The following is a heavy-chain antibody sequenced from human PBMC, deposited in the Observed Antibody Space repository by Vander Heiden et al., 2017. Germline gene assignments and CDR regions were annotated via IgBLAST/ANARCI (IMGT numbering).Heavy chain of an antibody. D-gene: IGHD4-17*01. V-gene: IGHV4-31*03. Sequence: QVQLQESGPVLVKPSQALSLTCPVSGNSLSRRGYYWTGIRQHPEKGLEYIGHIYDSENTYYNPPLHGRISMSVDASNNQFSLRLNSVTAADTAVYYCARGPYGVPDYFDLWGQGTLVTVSS. CDR1: GNSLSRRGYY. CDR3: ARGPYGVPDYFDL. J-gene: IGHJ4*02. CDR2: IYDSENT.